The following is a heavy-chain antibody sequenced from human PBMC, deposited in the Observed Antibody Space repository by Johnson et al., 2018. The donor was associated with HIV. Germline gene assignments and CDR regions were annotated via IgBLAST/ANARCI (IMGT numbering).Heavy chain of an antibody. CDR1: GFTVSSNY. CDR2: IYSGGST. D-gene: IGHD6-19*01. V-gene: IGHV3-66*01. Sequence: VQLVESGGGVVQPGRSLRLSCAASGFTVSSNYMSWVRQAPGKGLEWVSVIYSGGSTYYADSVKGRFTISSDNAKNSLSLQMNTVGAEDTAVYYCAKVIAVAGTGAFDIWGQGTMVTVSS. J-gene: IGHJ3*02. CDR3: AKVIAVAGTGAFDI.